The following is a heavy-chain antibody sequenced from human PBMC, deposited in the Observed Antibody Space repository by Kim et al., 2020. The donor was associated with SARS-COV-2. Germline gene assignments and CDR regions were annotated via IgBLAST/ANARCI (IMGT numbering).Heavy chain of an antibody. CDR3: ARVGSSWYGGSQNWFDP. Sequence: GESLKISCKGSGYSFTSYWIGWVRQMPGKGLEWMGIIYPGDSDTRYSPSFQGQVTISADKSISTAYLQWSSLKASDTAMYYCARVGSSWYGGSQNWFDPWGQGTLVTVSS. V-gene: IGHV5-51*01. CDR1: GYSFTSYW. CDR2: IYPGDSDT. D-gene: IGHD6-13*01. J-gene: IGHJ5*02.